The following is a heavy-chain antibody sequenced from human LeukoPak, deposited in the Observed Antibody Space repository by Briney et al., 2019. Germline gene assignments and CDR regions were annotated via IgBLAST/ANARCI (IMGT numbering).Heavy chain of an antibody. CDR1: GFTVSSNY. J-gene: IGHJ4*02. D-gene: IGHD3-16*01. V-gene: IGHV3-53*01. Sequence: GGSLRLSCAASGFTVSSNYMSWVRQAPGKGLEWVSVIYSGGSGTTYYADSVNGRFTISRDNSKNTLYIQMNSLRAEDTAVYYCARNRGGLLDYFDYWGQGTLVTVSS. CDR2: IYSGGSGTT. CDR3: ARNRGGLLDYFDY.